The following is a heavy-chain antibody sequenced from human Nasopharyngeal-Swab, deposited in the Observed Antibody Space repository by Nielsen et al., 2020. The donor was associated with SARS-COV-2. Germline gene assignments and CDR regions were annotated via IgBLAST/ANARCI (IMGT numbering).Heavy chain of an antibody. J-gene: IGHJ6*02. D-gene: IGHD2-15*01. CDR2: IYSGGST. CDR3: ARDYCSGGSCYRWHYYGMDV. V-gene: IGHV3-53*01. Sequence: GESLKISCAASGFTVSSNYMSWVRQAPGKGLEWVSVIYSGGSTYYADSVNGRFTISRHNSKNTLYLQMNSLRAEDTAVYYCARDYCSGGSCYRWHYYGMDVWGQGTTVNVSS. CDR1: GFTVSSNY.